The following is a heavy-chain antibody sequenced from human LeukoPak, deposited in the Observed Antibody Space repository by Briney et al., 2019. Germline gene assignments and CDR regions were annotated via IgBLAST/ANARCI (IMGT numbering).Heavy chain of an antibody. CDR1: GFTFSSYS. V-gene: IGHV3-21*01. D-gene: IGHD3-22*01. Sequence: GGSLRLSCAASGFTFSSYSMNWVRQAPGKGLEWVSSISSSSSSYIYYADSVKGRFTISRDNAKNSLYLQMNSLRAEDTAVYYCARDKAEYGFYDSQPGRLDYWGQGTLVTVSS. J-gene: IGHJ4*02. CDR2: ISSSSSSYI. CDR3: ARDKAEYGFYDSQPGRLDY.